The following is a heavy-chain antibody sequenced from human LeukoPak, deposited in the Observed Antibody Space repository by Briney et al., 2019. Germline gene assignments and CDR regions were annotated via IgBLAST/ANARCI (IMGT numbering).Heavy chain of an antibody. J-gene: IGHJ4*02. V-gene: IGHV4-30-4*01. D-gene: IGHD3-10*01. CDR2: INHSGST. CDR3: ARVWGARWGFGDPKPKTIDD. Sequence: SQTLSLTCTVSGGSISSGDYYWSWLRQPPGRGLEWIGEINHSGSTNYNPSLKSRVTISVDTSKNQFSLKLSSVTAADTAVYYCARVWGARWGFGDPKPKTIDDWGQGTLVTVSS. CDR1: GGSISSGDYY.